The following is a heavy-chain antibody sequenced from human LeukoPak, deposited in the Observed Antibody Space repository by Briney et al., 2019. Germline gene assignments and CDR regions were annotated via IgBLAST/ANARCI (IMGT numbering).Heavy chain of an antibody. CDR1: GFTFSSYA. CDR3: ARGRNYYDSSTYFHSFDY. J-gene: IGHJ4*02. D-gene: IGHD3-22*01. CDR2: IDDSSTAI. V-gene: IGHV3-48*02. Sequence: GGSLRLSCAASGFTFSSYAMSWVRQAPGKGLEWLSHIDDSSTAIYYADSVKGRFTISRDNAKDSLYLQMNGLRDEDTAVYYCARGRNYYDSSTYFHSFDYWGPGTEVTVSS.